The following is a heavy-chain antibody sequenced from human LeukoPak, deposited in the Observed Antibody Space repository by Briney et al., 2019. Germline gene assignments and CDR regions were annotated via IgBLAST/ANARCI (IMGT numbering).Heavy chain of an antibody. D-gene: IGHD3-10*01. V-gene: IGHV3-23*01. CDR2: ISCSGGST. Sequence: PGGSLRLSCAASGFTFSSYGMSWVRQAPGKGLEWVSAISCSGGSTYYADSVKGRFTISRDNSKNTLYLQMNRLRAEDTAVYYCAKLYGSGTYYYYFDYWGQGTLVTVSS. CDR3: AKLYGSGTYYYYFDY. CDR1: GFTFSSYG. J-gene: IGHJ4*02.